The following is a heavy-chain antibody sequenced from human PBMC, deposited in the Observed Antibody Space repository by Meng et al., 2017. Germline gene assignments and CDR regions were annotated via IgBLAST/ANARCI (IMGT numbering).Heavy chain of an antibody. CDR3: AIVRPIVAGLNWYFDL. J-gene: IGHJ2*01. Sequence: ASVKGSCKASGYTFTSYDINWVRQATGQGREWMGWMNPNSGNTGYAQKFQGRVTMTRNTSISTAYMELSSLRSEDTAVYYCAIVRPIVAGLNWYFDLWGRGTLVTVSS. CDR2: MNPNSGNT. V-gene: IGHV1-8*01. D-gene: IGHD3-22*01. CDR1: GYTFTSYD.